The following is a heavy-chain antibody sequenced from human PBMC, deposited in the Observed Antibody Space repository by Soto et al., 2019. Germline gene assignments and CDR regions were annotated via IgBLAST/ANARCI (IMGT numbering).Heavy chain of an antibody. J-gene: IGHJ4*02. CDR1: GYSFAGYW. V-gene: IGHV5-10-1*01. Sequence: GESLKISCKGSGYSFAGYWITWVRQKPGKGLEWMGRIDPSDSQTYYSPSFRGHVTISVTKSITTVFLQWSSLRASDTAMYYCARQIYDSDTGPNFQYYFDSWGPGTPVTVPS. D-gene: IGHD3-22*01. CDR3: ARQIYDSDTGPNFQYYFDS. CDR2: IDPSDSQT.